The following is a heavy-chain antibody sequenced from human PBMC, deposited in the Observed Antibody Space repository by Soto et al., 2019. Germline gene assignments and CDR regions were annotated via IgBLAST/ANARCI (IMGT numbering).Heavy chain of an antibody. D-gene: IGHD6-13*01. CDR1: GGTFSSYA. V-gene: IGHV1-69*01. CDR3: AGEYRSSWYVWFDP. J-gene: IGHJ5*02. CDR2: IIPIFGTA. Sequence: QVQLVQSGAEVKKPGSSVKVSCKASGGTFSSYAISWVRQAPGQGLEWMGGIIPIFGTANYAQKFQGRVTITADESTSTAYMELSSLRSEDTAVYYCAGEYRSSWYVWFDPWGQGTLVTVSS.